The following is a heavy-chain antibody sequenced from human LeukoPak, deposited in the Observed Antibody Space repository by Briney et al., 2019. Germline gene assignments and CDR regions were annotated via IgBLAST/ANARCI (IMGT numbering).Heavy chain of an antibody. CDR3: AREYCSSTSCFAEPYYMDV. CDR1: GFTFSTYG. J-gene: IGHJ6*03. D-gene: IGHD2-2*01. CDR2: ISGSGGST. Sequence: GGTLRLSCAASGFTFSTYGMTWVRQAPGKGLEWVSAISGSGGSTYYADSVKGRFTISRGNAKNSLYLQMNSLRAEDTAVYYCAREYCSSTSCFAEPYYMDVWGKGTTVTVSS. V-gene: IGHV3-23*01.